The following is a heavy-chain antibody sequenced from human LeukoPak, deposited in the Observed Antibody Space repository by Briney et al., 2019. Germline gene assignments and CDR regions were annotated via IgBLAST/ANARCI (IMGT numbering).Heavy chain of an antibody. V-gene: IGHV4-59*08. CDR2: IHYSGDS. CDR3: ARGLGQLAYDY. CDR1: GDSISNFY. J-gene: IGHJ4*02. D-gene: IGHD6-13*01. Sequence: PSETLSLTCSVSGDSISNFYWNWIRQPPGKRLEWIGNIHYSGDSNYNPSLQSRVTISIDTSRKQLFLKLSSVTAADTAVYYCARGLGQLAYDYWGQGTLVTVSS.